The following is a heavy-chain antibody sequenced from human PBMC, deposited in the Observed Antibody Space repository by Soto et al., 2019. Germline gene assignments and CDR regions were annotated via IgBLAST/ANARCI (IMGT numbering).Heavy chain of an antibody. CDR3: ARVDSGWGSYSPFDY. Sequence: QVQLVQSGAEVKKPGASVKVSCKASGYTFTSYYMHWVRQAPGQGLEWMGIINPSGGSTSYAQKFQGRVTITRDTSTSTVYMELSSLRSEDTAVYYCARVDSGWGSYSPFDYWGQGTLVTVSS. CDR2: INPSGGST. J-gene: IGHJ4*02. V-gene: IGHV1-46*03. D-gene: IGHD1-26*01. CDR1: GYTFTSYY.